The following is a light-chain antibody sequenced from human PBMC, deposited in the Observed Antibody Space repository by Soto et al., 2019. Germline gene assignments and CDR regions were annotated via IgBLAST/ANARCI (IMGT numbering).Light chain of an antibody. CDR3: SSYTSSTTWV. CDR2: DVS. CDR1: SSDVGGYNY. V-gene: IGLV2-14*01. Sequence: QSVLTQPAYVSGSPGQSITISCTGTSSDVGGYNYVSWYLQHPGKAPKLMIYDVSNRPSGVSNRFSGSKSGNTASLTISGLQAEDEADYYCSSYTSSTTWVFGGGTKVTVL. J-gene: IGLJ3*02.